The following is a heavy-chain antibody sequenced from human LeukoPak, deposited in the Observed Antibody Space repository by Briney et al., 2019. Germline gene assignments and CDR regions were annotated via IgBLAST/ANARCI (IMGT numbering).Heavy chain of an antibody. J-gene: IGHJ3*02. CDR2: STSSYI. V-gene: IGHV3-21*01. Sequence: STSSYISLADSVKGRFNISRDKAKHSLYLQMNSLRAEHTSVYYCAREPHFVLLVTSGAFDIWGQGTMFTVSS. D-gene: IGHD4-23*01. CDR3: AREPHFVLLVTSGAFDI.